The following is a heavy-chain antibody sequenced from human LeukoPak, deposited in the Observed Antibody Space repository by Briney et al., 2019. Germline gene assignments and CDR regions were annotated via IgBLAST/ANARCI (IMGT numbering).Heavy chain of an antibody. D-gene: IGHD2-2*02. CDR3: ARGADCSSTSCYKGDWFDP. CDR1: GFTFSSYN. Sequence: PGGSLRLSCAASGFTFSSYNMNWVRQAPGKGLEWVSFISSSGSYIYYADSVRGRFTISRDNAENSLYLQMNSPRAEDTAVYYCARGADCSSTSCYKGDWFDPWGQGTLVTVSS. J-gene: IGHJ5*02. CDR2: ISSSGSYI. V-gene: IGHV3-21*01.